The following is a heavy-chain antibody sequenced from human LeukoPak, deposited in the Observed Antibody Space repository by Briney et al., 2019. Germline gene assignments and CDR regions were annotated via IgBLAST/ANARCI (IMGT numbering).Heavy chain of an antibody. J-gene: IGHJ2*01. Sequence: GGSLRLSCAASGFTFSYHAIHWVRQAPGKGLAWVAGILHDGTKKYFADSVQGRFTISRDNSKNVVYLQLNTVRREDTAAYYCARTESYCSETRCPYWYFDFWGRGTLVTVSS. V-gene: IGHV3-30*01. D-gene: IGHD2-15*01. CDR2: ILHDGTKK. CDR1: GFTFSYHA. CDR3: ARTESYCSETRCPYWYFDF.